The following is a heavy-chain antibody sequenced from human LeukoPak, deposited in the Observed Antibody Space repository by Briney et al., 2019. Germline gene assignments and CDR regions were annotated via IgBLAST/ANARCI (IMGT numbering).Heavy chain of an antibody. Sequence: GGSLRLSCAASGITFSSYARNWVRQAPGKGLEWVSAMSGSGGSTYYADSVKGRFTISRDNSKNTLYLQLNSLRVEDTAVYYCAKDRSAARVGATPTYYFDYWGQGTLVTVSS. CDR1: GITFSSYA. J-gene: IGHJ4*02. V-gene: IGHV3-23*01. D-gene: IGHD1-26*01. CDR2: MSGSGGST. CDR3: AKDRSAARVGATPTYYFDY.